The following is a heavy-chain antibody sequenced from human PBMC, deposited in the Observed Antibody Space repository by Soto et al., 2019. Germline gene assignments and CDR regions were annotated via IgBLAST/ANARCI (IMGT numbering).Heavy chain of an antibody. J-gene: IGHJ4*02. Sequence: QAHLVQSGAEVKMPGDSVQVSCKASGFVSTNHNFHWVRQAPGQSLEWMGRINAGNGNTQYAQNFQGRVTFTSDPSATTAFMELTNLRLEDSAMYYCASDYGSNWRLWGQGTLVSVSS. CDR3: ASDYGSNWRL. V-gene: IGHV1-3*01. CDR1: GFVSTNHN. CDR2: INAGNGNT. D-gene: IGHD6-19*01.